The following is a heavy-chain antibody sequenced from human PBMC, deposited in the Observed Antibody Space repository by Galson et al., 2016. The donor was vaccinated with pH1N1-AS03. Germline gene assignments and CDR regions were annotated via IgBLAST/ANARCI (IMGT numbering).Heavy chain of an antibody. CDR2: IDPSIGST. J-gene: IGHJ4*02. V-gene: IGHV1-46*01. CDR3: ARDWFGNLHFDY. Sequence: SVKVSCKASGYTFSRYYMHWVRQAPGQGPEWMGVIDPSIGSTTYAQKFQGRVTMTRDTATTTAYMELSSLRSDDTAVYYCARDWFGNLHFDYWGQGTLVTVSS. D-gene: IGHD3-10*01. CDR1: GYTFSRYY.